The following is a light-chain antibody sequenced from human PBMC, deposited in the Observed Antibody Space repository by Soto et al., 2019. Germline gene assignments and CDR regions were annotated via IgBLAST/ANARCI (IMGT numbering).Light chain of an antibody. Sequence: QSALTQPRSVSGSPGQSVTISCTGTSSDVGGYNYVSWYQQHPGKAPKLMIYDVSKRPSGVPDRFSGSKSGNTASLTISGLRAEDEADYYCCSYAGSSPVVFGGGTKVTVL. V-gene: IGLV2-11*01. CDR3: CSYAGSSPVV. CDR2: DVS. CDR1: SSDVGGYNY. J-gene: IGLJ2*01.